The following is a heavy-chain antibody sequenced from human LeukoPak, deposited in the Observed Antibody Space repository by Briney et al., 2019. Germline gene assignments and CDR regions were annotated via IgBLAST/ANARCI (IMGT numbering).Heavy chain of an antibody. CDR1: GGSISSYY. J-gene: IGHJ6*02. D-gene: IGHD5-12*01. CDR3: ARLWLYYYQGMDV. CDR2: IYYSGST. V-gene: IGHV4-59*08. Sequence: PSETLSLTCTVSGGSISSYYWSWIRQPPGKGLEWIGYIYYSGSTNYNPSLKSRVTISVDTSKNQFSLKLSSVTAADTAVYYCARLWLYYYQGMDVWGQGTTVTVSS.